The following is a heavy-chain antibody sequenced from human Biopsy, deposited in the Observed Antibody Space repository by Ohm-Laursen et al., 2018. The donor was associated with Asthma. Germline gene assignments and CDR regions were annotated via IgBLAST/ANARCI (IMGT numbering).Heavy chain of an antibody. D-gene: IGHD6-19*01. J-gene: IGHJ6*02. CDR2: IKTVFGTT. V-gene: IGHV1-69*01. CDR3: ARCQVGYSSGWSLLLKKIYYSGMDV. CDR1: GGTFSNFA. Sequence: SSVKVSCKAPGGTFSNFAISGVRQAPGQGLEWLGGIKTVFGTTNYAQKFKGRVTITADESTSTAYMEVTSLRPEDTAIYYCARCQVGYSSGWSLLLKKIYYSGMDVWGQGTAVTVSS.